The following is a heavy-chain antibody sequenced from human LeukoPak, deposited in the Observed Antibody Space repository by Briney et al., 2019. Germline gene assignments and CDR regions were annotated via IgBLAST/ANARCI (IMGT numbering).Heavy chain of an antibody. J-gene: IGHJ4*02. CDR2: ISTSGST. CDR1: GGSISSYY. Sequence: KTSETLSLTCTVSGGSISSYYWSWIRQPAGKGLESIRHISTSGSTNYNPSLKSRVTMSVDTSKNQFSLKLSSVTAADTAVYYCARVRYSDSSVLTRKRSYYFDYWGQGTLVTVSS. CDR3: ARVRYSDSSVLTRKRSYYFDY. V-gene: IGHV4-4*07. D-gene: IGHD3-22*01.